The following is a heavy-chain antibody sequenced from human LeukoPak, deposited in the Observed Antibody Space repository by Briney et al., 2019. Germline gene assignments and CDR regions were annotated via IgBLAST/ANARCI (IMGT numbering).Heavy chain of an antibody. V-gene: IGHV1-69*13. Sequence: SVKVSCKASGGTFSSYAISWVRQAPGQGLEWMGGIIPIFGTANYAQKFQGRVTITADESTSTAYMELSSLRSEDTAVYYCARDAPTYYYDSGSYRDYFDYWGQGTLVTVSS. CDR1: GGTFSSYA. D-gene: IGHD3-10*01. CDR2: IIPIFGTA. CDR3: ARDAPTYYYDSGSYRDYFDY. J-gene: IGHJ4*02.